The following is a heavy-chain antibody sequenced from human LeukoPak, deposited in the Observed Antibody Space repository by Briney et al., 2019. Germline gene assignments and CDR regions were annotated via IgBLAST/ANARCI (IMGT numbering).Heavy chain of an antibody. Sequence: PGGSLRLSCAASGFTFSDAWMSWVRQAPGKGLEWVGRIKSKTDGGTTDYAAPVKGRFTISRDDSKNTLYLQVNSLKTEDTAVYYCTTVPKGGSCPFDYWGQGTLVTVSS. CDR2: IKSKTDGGTT. CDR1: GFTFSDAW. D-gene: IGHD2-15*01. CDR3: TTVPKGGSCPFDY. V-gene: IGHV3-15*01. J-gene: IGHJ4*02.